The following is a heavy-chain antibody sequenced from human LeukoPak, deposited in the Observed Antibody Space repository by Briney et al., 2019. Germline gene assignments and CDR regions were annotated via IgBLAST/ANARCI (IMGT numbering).Heavy chain of an antibody. CDR3: ARARIVVVVAATSNYYYYYGMDV. J-gene: IGHJ6*02. V-gene: IGHV1-46*01. Sequence: ASVKLSCKASGYTFTNYFMHWVRQAPGQGLEWMGLINPSGTASSAQKFQGRLTMTRDTSTTTIYMELSSLRSDDTAVYYCARARIVVVVAATSNYYYYYGMDVWGQGTTVTVSS. CDR2: INPSGTA. CDR1: GYTFTNYF. D-gene: IGHD2-15*01.